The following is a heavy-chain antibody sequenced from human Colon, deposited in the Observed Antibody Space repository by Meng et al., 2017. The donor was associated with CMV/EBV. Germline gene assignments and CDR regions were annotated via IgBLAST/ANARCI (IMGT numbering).Heavy chain of an antibody. CDR3: AKSSGAFWSGYYLDY. Sequence: GGSLRLSCEGSGFAFDDYALNWVRQAPGKGLEWVAGISWNSAIIGYAGSVRGRFTISRDNAKNSAYLQLNNLRPEDTALYFCAKSSGAFWSGYYLDYWGRGTLVTVSS. V-gene: IGHV3-9*01. CDR1: GFAFDDYA. D-gene: IGHD3-3*01. J-gene: IGHJ4*02. CDR2: ISWNSAII.